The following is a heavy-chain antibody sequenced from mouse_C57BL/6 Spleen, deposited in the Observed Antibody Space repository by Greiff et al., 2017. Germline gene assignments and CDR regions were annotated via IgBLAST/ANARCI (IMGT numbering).Heavy chain of an antibody. CDR3: ARYMNYGNYEGAMDY. Sequence: EVKVVESGGGLVQPGGSLSLSCAASGFIFTDYYMSWVRQPPGKALEWLGFIRNKANGYTTEYSASVKGRFTISRDNSQSILYLQMNALRAEDSATYYCARYMNYGNYEGAMDYWGQGTSVTVSS. CDR2: IRNKANGYTT. V-gene: IGHV7-3*01. D-gene: IGHD2-1*01. CDR1: GFIFTDYY. J-gene: IGHJ4*01.